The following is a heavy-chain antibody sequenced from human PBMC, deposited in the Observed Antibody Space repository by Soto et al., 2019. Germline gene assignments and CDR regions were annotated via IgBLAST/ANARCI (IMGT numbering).Heavy chain of an antibody. J-gene: IGHJ1*01. CDR2: IAPGADYT. Sequence: EVQLLESGGRLVQPGGSLRLSCAASGFTFNIHAMSWVRQAPGKRLQWVSTIAPGADYTNYAESVRGRFAISRDNSRNTVYLHMNNLRAEDTAVYYCAWDYCSGGTCHSSEYFQHWGQGTLVTVSP. CDR1: GFTFNIHA. CDR3: AWDYCSGGTCHSSEYFQH. D-gene: IGHD2-15*01. V-gene: IGHV3-23*01.